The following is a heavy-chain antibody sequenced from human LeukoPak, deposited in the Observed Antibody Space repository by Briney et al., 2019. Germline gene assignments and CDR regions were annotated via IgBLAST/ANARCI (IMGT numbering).Heavy chain of an antibody. Sequence: SETLSLTCTVSGGSISSYYWSWIRQPPGKGLEWIGYIYYSGSTNYNPSLKSRVTISVDTSKNQFSLKLSSVTAADTAVYYCARDGATVTNYYYYGMDVWGQGTTVTVSS. D-gene: IGHD4-17*01. J-gene: IGHJ6*02. CDR1: GGSISSYY. CDR3: ARDGATVTNYYYYGMDV. V-gene: IGHV4-59*01. CDR2: IYYSGST.